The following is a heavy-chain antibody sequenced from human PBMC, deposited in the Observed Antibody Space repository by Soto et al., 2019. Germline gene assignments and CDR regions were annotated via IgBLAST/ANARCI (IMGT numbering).Heavy chain of an antibody. CDR3: AKRGTTVTTSLGY. D-gene: IGHD4-17*01. CDR1: GFTVSNNY. V-gene: IGHV3-66*01. Sequence: EVQLVESGGGLVQPGGSLRLSCAASGFTVSNNYMCWVRQAPGKGLEWVSLIYSGGVTHYADSVRGRFTISRDNYRNTLYLQMNSLRADDTAVYYCAKRGTTVTTSLGYWGQGTLVTVSS. CDR2: IYSGGVT. J-gene: IGHJ4*02.